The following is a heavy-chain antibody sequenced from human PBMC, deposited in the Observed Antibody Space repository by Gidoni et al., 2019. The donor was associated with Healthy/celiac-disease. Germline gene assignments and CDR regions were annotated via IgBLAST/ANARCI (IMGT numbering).Heavy chain of an antibody. CDR2: IHPNSGGT. Sequence: QLQLVQSGAEMKKPGASVKVSCTASGYTFTGYYMHWVRQAPGQGLEWMGWIHPNSGGTNNAKKVQGRVTRTRDTSISTAYMELSRLRSDDTAVYDGARVPRYCSGGSCSHFDYWGQGTLVTVSS. D-gene: IGHD2-15*01. J-gene: IGHJ4*02. V-gene: IGHV1-2*02. CDR3: ARVPRYCSGGSCSHFDY. CDR1: GYTFTGYY.